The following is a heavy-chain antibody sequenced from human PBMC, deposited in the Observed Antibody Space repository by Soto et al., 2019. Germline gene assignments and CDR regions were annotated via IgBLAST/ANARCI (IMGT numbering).Heavy chain of an antibody. CDR3: ARSVQQWPTNWFDP. D-gene: IGHD5-18*01. CDR2: IYYSGST. V-gene: IGHV4-61*01. Sequence: SETLSLTCTVSGGSVSSASYYWYWIRQPPGKGLEWIGYIYYSGSTNYNPSLKSRVTISVDTSKNQFSLKLNSVTAADTAVYYCARSVQQWPTNWFDPSVQGTLVTVS. CDR1: GGSVSSASYY. J-gene: IGHJ5*02.